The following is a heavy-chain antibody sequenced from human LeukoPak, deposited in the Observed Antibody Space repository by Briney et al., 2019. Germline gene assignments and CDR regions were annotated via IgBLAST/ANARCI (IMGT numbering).Heavy chain of an antibody. CDR3: AKGLFFLGSAYHPRNWFDP. Sequence: GRSLRLSCAASGFTFSSYGMHWVRQVPGKGLEWVAVISNDGGNKDHADSVKGRFTISRDNSKKTVYLQMDNLRAEDTAVYYCAKGLFFLGSAYHPRNWFDPWGQGTLVTVSS. D-gene: IGHD2/OR15-2a*01. CDR2: ISNDGGNK. V-gene: IGHV3-30*18. CDR1: GFTFSSYG. J-gene: IGHJ5*02.